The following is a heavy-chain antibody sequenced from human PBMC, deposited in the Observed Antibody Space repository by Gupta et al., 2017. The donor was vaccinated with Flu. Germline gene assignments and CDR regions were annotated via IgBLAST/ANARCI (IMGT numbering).Heavy chain of an antibody. CDR2: IFPGSGDT. D-gene: IGHD1-7*01. CDR3: ARGGTAFYYYYMDV. Sequence: RQAPGQRLEWMGWIFPGSGDTKYSQKFQGRVTIARDTSASTAYKELSSLRSEDTAVYYCARGGTAFYYYYMDVWAKGTTVIVS. V-gene: IGHV1-3*01. J-gene: IGHJ6*03.